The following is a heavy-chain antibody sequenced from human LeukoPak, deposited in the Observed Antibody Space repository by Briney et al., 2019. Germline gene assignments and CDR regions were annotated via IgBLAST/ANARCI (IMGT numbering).Heavy chain of an antibody. Sequence: PSETLSPTCTVSGYSISSGYYWGWIRQPPGKGLEWIGSIYHSGSTYYNPSLKSRVTISVDTSKNQFSLKLSSVTAADTAVYYCASPMDYSNYGDYWGQGTLVTVSS. CDR1: GYSISSGYY. CDR3: ASPMDYSNYGDY. D-gene: IGHD4-11*01. CDR2: IYHSGST. V-gene: IGHV4-38-2*02. J-gene: IGHJ4*02.